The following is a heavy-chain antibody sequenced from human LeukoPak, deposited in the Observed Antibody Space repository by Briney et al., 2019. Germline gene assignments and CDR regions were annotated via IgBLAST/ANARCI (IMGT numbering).Heavy chain of an antibody. J-gene: IGHJ4*02. CDR1: GFTFSSYG. CDR2: ISSSSSYI. Sequence: GGSLRLSCAASGFTFSSYGMHWVRQAPGKGLEWVSSISSSSSYIYYADSVKGRFTISRDNAKNSLYLQMNSLRAEDTAVYYCASHLPYSSGWSSFDYWGQGTLVTVSS. D-gene: IGHD6-19*01. CDR3: ASHLPYSSGWSSFDY. V-gene: IGHV3-21*01.